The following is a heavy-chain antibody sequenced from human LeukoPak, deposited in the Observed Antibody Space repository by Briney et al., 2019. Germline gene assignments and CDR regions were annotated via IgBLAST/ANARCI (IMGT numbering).Heavy chain of an antibody. CDR1: GGSISSYY. CDR3: ARHGYYDFWSGGAPGWFDP. V-gene: IGHV4-59*08. D-gene: IGHD3-3*01. CDR2: IYYSGST. J-gene: IGHJ5*02. Sequence: PSETLSLTCTVSGGSISSYYWSWIRQPPGKGLEWIGYIYYSGSTNYNPSLKSRVTISVDTSKNQFSLKLSSVTAADTAVYYCARHGYYDFWSGGAPGWFDPWGQGTLVTVSS.